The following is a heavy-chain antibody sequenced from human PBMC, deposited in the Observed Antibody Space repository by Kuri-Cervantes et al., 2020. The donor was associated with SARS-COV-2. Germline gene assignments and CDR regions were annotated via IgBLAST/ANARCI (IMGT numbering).Heavy chain of an antibody. CDR1: GFTFDDYA. CDR2: ISWNSGSI. CDR3: AKDQGSGSYHSPFDY. D-gene: IGHD1-26*01. Sequence: GGSLRLSCAASGFTFDDYAMHWVRQAPGKGLEWVSGISWNSGSIGYADSVKGRFTISRDNSKNTLYLQMNSLRAEDTAVYYCAKDQGSGSYHSPFDYWGQGTLVTDSS. J-gene: IGHJ4*02. V-gene: IGHV3-9*01.